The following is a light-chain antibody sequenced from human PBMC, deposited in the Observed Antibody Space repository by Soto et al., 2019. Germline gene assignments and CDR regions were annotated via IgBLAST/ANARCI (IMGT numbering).Light chain of an antibody. J-gene: IGKJ5*01. CDR2: RTS. Sequence: DIQLTQCPSSLSASVGDRFTITCRASQDIRSWLAWYEQKPEKSPKSLXYRTSTLQRGVPSRFRGSGSGTDFTLTISSLQPEDFASYYCQQYHAYPITFGPGTRLEIK. V-gene: IGKV1D-16*01. CDR1: QDIRSW. CDR3: QQYHAYPIT.